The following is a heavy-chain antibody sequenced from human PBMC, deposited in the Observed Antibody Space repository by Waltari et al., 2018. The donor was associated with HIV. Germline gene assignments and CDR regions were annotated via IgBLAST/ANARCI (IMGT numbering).Heavy chain of an antibody. V-gene: IGHV1-2*02. CDR1: GYTFTGYY. J-gene: IGHJ4*02. CDR3: AREDWSHRDY. D-gene: IGHD1-1*01. CDR2: ITPNSGGP. Sequence: QVQLVQSGAEVKKPGASVKVSCKASGYTFTGYYMHWVRQAPGQGLEWRGGITPNSGGPNYAQKFQGRVTMTRDTSISTAYMELSRLRSDDTAVYYCAREDWSHRDYWGQGTLVTVSS.